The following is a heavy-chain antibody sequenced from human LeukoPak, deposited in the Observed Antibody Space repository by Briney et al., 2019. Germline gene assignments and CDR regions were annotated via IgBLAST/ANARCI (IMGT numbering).Heavy chain of an antibody. V-gene: IGHV4-39*07. CDR3: ARNSKNYYGSEPYYYYYMDV. D-gene: IGHD3-10*01. J-gene: IGHJ6*03. CDR1: GGSISSSSYY. CDR2: IYYSGST. Sequence: SETLSLTCTVSGGSISSSSYYWGWIRQPPGKGLEWIGSIYYSGSTYYNPSLKSRVTISVDTSKNQFSLKLSSVTAADTAVYYCARNSKNYYGSEPYYYYYMDVWGKGTTVTVSS.